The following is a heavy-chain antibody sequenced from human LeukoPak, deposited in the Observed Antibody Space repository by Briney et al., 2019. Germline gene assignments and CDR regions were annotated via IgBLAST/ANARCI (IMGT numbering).Heavy chain of an antibody. CDR1: GFTFSSYA. CDR3: ARDRSMTTARTFDY. J-gene: IGHJ4*02. CDR2: ISYDGSNK. Sequence: PGRSLRLSCAASGFTFSSYAMHWVRQAPGKGLEWVAVISYDGSNKYYADSVKGRFTISRDNSKNTLYLQMSSLRAEDTAVYYCARDRSMTTARTFDYWGQGTLVTVSS. V-gene: IGHV3-30*15. D-gene: IGHD4-11*01.